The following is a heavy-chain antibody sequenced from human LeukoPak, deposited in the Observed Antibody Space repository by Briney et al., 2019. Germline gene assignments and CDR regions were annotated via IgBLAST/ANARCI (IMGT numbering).Heavy chain of an antibody. CDR1: GFTFSSYA. Sequence: GRSLRLSCAASGFTFSSYAMHWVRQAPGKGLEWVAVISYDGSNKYYADSVKGRFTISRDNSKNTLYLRMSSLRAEDTAVYYCARGVARTGYFIDYWGQGTLVTVSS. V-gene: IGHV3-30-3*01. D-gene: IGHD2-15*01. J-gene: IGHJ4*02. CDR3: ARGVARTGYFIDY. CDR2: ISYDGSNK.